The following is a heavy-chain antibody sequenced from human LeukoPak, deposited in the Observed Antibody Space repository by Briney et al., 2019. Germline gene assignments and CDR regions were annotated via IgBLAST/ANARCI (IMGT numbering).Heavy chain of an antibody. D-gene: IGHD2-8*01. V-gene: IGHV4-4*07. Sequence: SETLSLTCTVSGDSISGYSWSWIRQPAGKGLEWIGRFHLTGSTPYVPSLEGRVTMALDTSKNQFSLKLTSMSAADTAVYFCARDRFCRNGICHPALGLWGQGTLVSVSS. CDR1: GDSISGYS. CDR3: ARDRFCRNGICHPALGL. CDR2: FHLTGST. J-gene: IGHJ4*02.